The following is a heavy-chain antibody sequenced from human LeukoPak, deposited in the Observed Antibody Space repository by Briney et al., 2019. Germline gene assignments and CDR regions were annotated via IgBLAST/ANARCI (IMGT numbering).Heavy chain of an antibody. Sequence: SDTLSLTCAVSGGSICSHYWSWIRQPAGEGLEWIGRIYITGSTNYNPSLKSRVTMSVDTSKNQFSLRLSSVTAAGTAVYYCARVLGYYDSSGYSYYFDYWGQGTLVTVSS. D-gene: IGHD3-22*01. CDR1: GGSICSHY. CDR3: ARVLGYYDSSGYSYYFDY. CDR2: IYITGST. J-gene: IGHJ4*02. V-gene: IGHV4-4*07.